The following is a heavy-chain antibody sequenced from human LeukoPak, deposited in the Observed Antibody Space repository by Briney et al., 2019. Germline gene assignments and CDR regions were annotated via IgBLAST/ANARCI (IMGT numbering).Heavy chain of an antibody. J-gene: IGHJ4*02. Sequence: SGPTLVRPTQTLTLTCTFSGFSRGTSEVGVGWIRQPPGQALEWLAIIYWDDDKRYNPSLKGRLTITKDTSNNQVVLTMTAMDPLDTGTYFCAHRPIALRQGGFDYWGQGTLVTVSS. CDR2: IYWDDDK. V-gene: IGHV2-5*02. CDR1: GFSRGTSEVG. D-gene: IGHD2/OR15-2a*01. CDR3: AHRPIALRQGGFDY.